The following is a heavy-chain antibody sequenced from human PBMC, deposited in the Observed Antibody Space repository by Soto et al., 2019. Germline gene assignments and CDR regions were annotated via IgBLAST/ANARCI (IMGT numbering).Heavy chain of an antibody. CDR1: GFTFSNAW. V-gene: IGHV3-15*07. CDR3: TTDHSYDYYYYGMDV. Sequence: GGSLRLSCAASGFTFSNAWMNWVRQAPGKGLEWVGRIKSKTDGGTTDYAAPVKGRFTISRDDSKNTLYLQMNSLKTEDTAVYYCTTDHSYDYYYYGMDVWGQGTTVTVSS. J-gene: IGHJ6*02. D-gene: IGHD2-8*01. CDR2: IKSKTDGGTT.